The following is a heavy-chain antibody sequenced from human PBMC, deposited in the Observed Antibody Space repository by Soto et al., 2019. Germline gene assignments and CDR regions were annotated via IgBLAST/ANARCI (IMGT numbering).Heavy chain of an antibody. CDR1: GFTFSSYG. V-gene: IGHV3-30*18. CDR3: AKDRSGIAVAGTSY. J-gene: IGHJ4*02. Sequence: QVQLVESGGGVVQPGRSLRLSCAASGFTFSSYGMHWVRQAPGKGLEWVAVISYDGSNKYYADSVKGRSTISRDNSKNTLYLQMNSLRAEDTAVYYCAKDRSGIAVAGTSYWGQGTLVTVSS. D-gene: IGHD6-19*01. CDR2: ISYDGSNK.